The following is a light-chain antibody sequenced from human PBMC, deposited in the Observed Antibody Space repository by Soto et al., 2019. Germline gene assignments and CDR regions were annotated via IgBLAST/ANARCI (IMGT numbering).Light chain of an antibody. Sequence: DIQMTQSPSTLSASVGDTVIITCRASQSISSWLAWYQQKPGKAPNLLIYKASSLQSGVPSRFSGSGSGTEFTLTISSLQPDDFATYYCQQYNSYSAFTFGPGTKVDIK. CDR3: QQYNSYSAFT. J-gene: IGKJ3*01. V-gene: IGKV1-5*03. CDR1: QSISSW. CDR2: KAS.